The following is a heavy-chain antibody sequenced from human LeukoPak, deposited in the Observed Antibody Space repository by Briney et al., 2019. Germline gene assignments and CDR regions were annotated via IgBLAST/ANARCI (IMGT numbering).Heavy chain of an antibody. CDR3: ARGMAAAYDHNWFDP. CDR2: IIPIFGTA. D-gene: IGHD6-13*01. Sequence: SVKVSCKASGGTFSSYAISWVRQAPGQGLEWMGGIIPIFGTANYAQKFQGRVTITADESTSTAYMELSSLRSEDTAVYFCARGMAAAYDHNWFDPWGPGTLVTVSS. J-gene: IGHJ5*02. V-gene: IGHV1-69*01. CDR1: GGTFSSYA.